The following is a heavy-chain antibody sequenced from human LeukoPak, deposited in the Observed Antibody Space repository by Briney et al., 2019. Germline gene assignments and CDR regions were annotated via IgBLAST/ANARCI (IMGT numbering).Heavy chain of an antibody. CDR3: ARVRLFGVVIMDFDY. D-gene: IGHD3-3*01. V-gene: IGHV1-46*01. J-gene: IGHJ4*02. CDR1: GCTFTSYY. Sequence: ASVKVSCKASGCTFTSYYMHWVRQAPGQGREWMGIINPSGGSTSYAQKFQGRVTMTRDTSTSTVYMELSSLRSEDTAVYYCARVRLFGVVIMDFDYWGQGTLVTVSS. CDR2: INPSGGST.